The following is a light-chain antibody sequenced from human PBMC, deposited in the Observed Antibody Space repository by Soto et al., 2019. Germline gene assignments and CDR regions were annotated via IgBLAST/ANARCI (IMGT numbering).Light chain of an antibody. V-gene: IGKV3-20*01. J-gene: IGKJ1*01. CDR1: QSISSSY. CDR3: QQYGSSPT. Sequence: IGMSLSPATLSVSPGERATLSCRASQSISSSYLAWYQQRPGQAPRLLIYGASSRATGIPDRFSGSGSGTDFTLTISRLEPEDFAVYYCQQYGSSPTFGQGTKVDIK. CDR2: GAS.